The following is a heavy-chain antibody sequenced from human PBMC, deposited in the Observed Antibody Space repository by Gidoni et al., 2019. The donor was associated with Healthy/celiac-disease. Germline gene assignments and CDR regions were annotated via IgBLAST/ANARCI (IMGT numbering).Heavy chain of an antibody. Sequence: QVQLVESGGGVVQPGRSLRLYCAASGCTFSSYGMHWVRQAPGKGLGWVAGIWYDGSNKYYADSVKGRFTLSRDNSKNTLYLQMNSLRAEDTAVYYCARVRVATTDDAFDIWGQGTMVTVSS. CDR3: ARVRVATTDDAFDI. CDR2: IWYDGSNK. J-gene: IGHJ3*02. V-gene: IGHV3-33*01. CDR1: GCTFSSYG. D-gene: IGHD1-1*01.